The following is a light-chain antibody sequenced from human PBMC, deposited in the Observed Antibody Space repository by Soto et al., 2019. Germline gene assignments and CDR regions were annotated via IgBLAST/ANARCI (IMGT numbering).Light chain of an antibody. CDR3: SSYTSSNTVI. V-gene: IGLV2-14*01. Sequence: QSVLTQPASVSGSPGQSITISCTGTSSDVGGYDYVSWYQQHPGKAPKLMIYEVISRPSGISNRFSGSKSGNTASLTISGLQAEDEADYYCSSYTSSNTVIFGGWTKLTVL. CDR2: EVI. J-gene: IGLJ2*01. CDR1: SSDVGGYDY.